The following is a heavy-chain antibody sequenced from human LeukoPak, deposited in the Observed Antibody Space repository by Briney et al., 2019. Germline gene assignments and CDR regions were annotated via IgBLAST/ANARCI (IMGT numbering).Heavy chain of an antibody. CDR2: INHSGST. CDR3: ARGSRPSDY. Sequence: SETLSLTCAVYGGSFSGYYWSWIRQPPGKGLEWIGEINHSGSTNYNPSLKSRVTISVDTSKNQSSLKLSSVTAADTAVYYCARGSRPSDYWGQGTLVTVSS. CDR1: GGSFSGYY. J-gene: IGHJ4*02. V-gene: IGHV4-34*01.